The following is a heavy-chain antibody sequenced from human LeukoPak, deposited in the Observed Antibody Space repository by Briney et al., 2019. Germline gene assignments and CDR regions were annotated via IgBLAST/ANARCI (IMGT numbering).Heavy chain of an antibody. J-gene: IGHJ5*02. D-gene: IGHD3-10*01. Sequence: ASVKVSCKASGDTFTSYYMHWVRQAPGQGLECMGIINPSGTSTSYAQKFQGRVTMTRDMSTSTVYMELSSLRSEDTAVYYCARSEYYYGSGSKRHKGGWFDPWGQGTLVTVSS. V-gene: IGHV1-46*01. CDR2: INPSGTST. CDR3: ARSEYYYGSGSKRHKGGWFDP. CDR1: GDTFTSYY.